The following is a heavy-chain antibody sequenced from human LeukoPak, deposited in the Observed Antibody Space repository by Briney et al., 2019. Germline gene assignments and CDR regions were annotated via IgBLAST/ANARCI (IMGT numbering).Heavy chain of an antibody. V-gene: IGHV3-7*01. J-gene: IGHJ4*02. CDR1: GFTFSNSW. D-gene: IGHD3-9*01. CDR2: IKQDGSEK. Sequence: GGSLRLSCAASGFTFSNSWMSWIRQAPGKGLEWVANIKQDGSEKYYVDSVRGRFTIFRDNAENSLYLQMNSLRAEDTAVYYCARVEDYDILTGFDYWGQGTLVTVSS. CDR3: ARVEDYDILTGFDY.